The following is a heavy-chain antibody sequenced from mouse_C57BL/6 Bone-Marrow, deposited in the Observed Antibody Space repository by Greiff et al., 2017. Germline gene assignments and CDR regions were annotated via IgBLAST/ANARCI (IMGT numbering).Heavy chain of an antibody. D-gene: IGHD2-3*01. Sequence: EVKLMESGGGLVKPGGSLKLSCAASGFTFSSYAMSWVRQTPEKRLEWVATISDGGSYTYYPDNVKGRFTISRDNAKNNLYLQMSHLKSDDTAMYYCARDVPIYDGYYTWFAYWGQGTLVTVSA. CDR3: ARDVPIYDGYYTWFAY. V-gene: IGHV5-4*01. CDR2: ISDGGSYT. J-gene: IGHJ3*01. CDR1: GFTFSSYA.